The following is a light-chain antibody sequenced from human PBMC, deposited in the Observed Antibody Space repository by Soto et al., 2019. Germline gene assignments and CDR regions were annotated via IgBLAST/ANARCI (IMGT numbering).Light chain of an antibody. Sequence: IVLSHSPCTLSLSPLESATLSFMASQSVSAGYFAWYQQKPGQAPRLVIYETSSKMTGIPDRFSGSGSGTEFTLTISRLEPEDFAVYYCQQYGNSPTFGQGTKVDIK. CDR2: ETS. V-gene: IGKV3-20*01. CDR1: QSVSAGY. CDR3: QQYGNSPT. J-gene: IGKJ1*01.